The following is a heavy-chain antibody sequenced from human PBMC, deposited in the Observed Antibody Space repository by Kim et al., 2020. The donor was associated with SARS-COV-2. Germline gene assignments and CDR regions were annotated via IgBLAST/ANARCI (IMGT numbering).Heavy chain of an antibody. CDR1: GFTFSSYA. V-gene: IGHV3-30-3*01. CDR2: ISYDGSNK. D-gene: IGHD6-6*01. Sequence: GSLRLSCAASGFTFSSYAMHWVRQAPGKGLEWVAVISYDGSNKYYADSVKGRFTISRDNSKNTLYLQMNSLRAEDTAVYYCARDLSISRAFDYWGQGTLVTVSS. CDR3: ARDLSISRAFDY. J-gene: IGHJ4*02.